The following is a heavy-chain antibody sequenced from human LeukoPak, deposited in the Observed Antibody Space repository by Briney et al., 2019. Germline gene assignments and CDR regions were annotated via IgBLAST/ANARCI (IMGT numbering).Heavy chain of an antibody. CDR2: IYYSGST. CDR1: GGSISSSSYY. D-gene: IGHD2-21*02. Sequence: SETLSLTCTVSGGSISSSSYYWGWIRQPPGKGLEWIGSIYYSGSTYYNPSLKSRVTISVDTSKNQFSLKPSSVTAADTAVYYCARCDTDWFDPWGQGTLVTVSS. V-gene: IGHV4-39*01. J-gene: IGHJ5*02. CDR3: ARCDTDWFDP.